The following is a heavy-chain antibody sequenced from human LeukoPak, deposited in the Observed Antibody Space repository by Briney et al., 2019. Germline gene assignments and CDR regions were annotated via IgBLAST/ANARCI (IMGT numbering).Heavy chain of an antibody. Sequence: ASVKVSCKASGYTFTSYGISWVRQAPGQGLEWMGWISAYNGNTNYAQKLQGRVTMTTDTSTSTAYMELRSLRSDDTAVYYCARDTDTAMVTLFDYWGQGTLVTVSS. CDR3: ARDTDTAMVTLFDY. CDR2: ISAYNGNT. CDR1: GYTFTSYG. D-gene: IGHD5-18*01. V-gene: IGHV1-18*01. J-gene: IGHJ4*02.